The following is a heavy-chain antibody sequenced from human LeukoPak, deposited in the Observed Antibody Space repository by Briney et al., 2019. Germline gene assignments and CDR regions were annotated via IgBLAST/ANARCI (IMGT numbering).Heavy chain of an antibody. CDR3: ARGNVFGALSSPYFDY. CDR2: VNHSGST. CDR1: GGSFSGYY. Sequence: SETLSLTCAVYGGSFSGYYWSWIRQPPGKALEWIGEVNHSGSTNYNPSLKSRITISVDTSKNQFSLKLSSVTAADTAVYYCARGNVFGALSSPYFDYWGQGTLVTVSS. D-gene: IGHD2-21*01. V-gene: IGHV4-34*01. J-gene: IGHJ4*02.